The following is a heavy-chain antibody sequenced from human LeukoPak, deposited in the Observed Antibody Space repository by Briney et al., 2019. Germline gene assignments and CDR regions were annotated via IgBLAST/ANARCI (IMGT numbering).Heavy chain of an antibody. CDR2: IYHSGST. CDR1: GYSISSGYY. V-gene: IGHV4-38-2*02. CDR3: ARAGVIAVAGTEGD. D-gene: IGHD6-19*01. J-gene: IGHJ4*02. Sequence: SETLSLTCTVSGYSISSGYYWGWIRQPPGKGLEWIGSIYHSGSTYYNPSLKSRVTISVDTSKNQFSLKLSSVTAADTAVYYCARAGVIAVAGTEGDWGQGTLVTVSS.